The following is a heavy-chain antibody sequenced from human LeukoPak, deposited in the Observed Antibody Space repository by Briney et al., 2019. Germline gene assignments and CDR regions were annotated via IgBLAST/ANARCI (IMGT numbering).Heavy chain of an antibody. CDR1: GYTFTSYG. CDR3: ARDQRERPVCDILTGYCPQALSFFDY. CDR2: ISAYNGNT. D-gene: IGHD3-9*01. V-gene: IGHV1-18*01. J-gene: IGHJ4*02. Sequence: ASVKVSCKASGYTFTSYGISWVRQAPGQGLEWMGWISAYNGNTNYAQKLQGRVTMTTDTSTSTAYMELRSLRSDDTAVYYCARDQRERPVCDILTGYCPQALSFFDYWGQGTLVTVSS.